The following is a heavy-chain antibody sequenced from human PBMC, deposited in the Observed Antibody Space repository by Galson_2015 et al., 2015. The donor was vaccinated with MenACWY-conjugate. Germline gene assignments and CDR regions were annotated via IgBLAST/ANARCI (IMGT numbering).Heavy chain of an antibody. J-gene: IGHJ4*02. Sequence: SLRLSCAASGFTFDSYRMSWVRQAPGKGLEWVTNINRDGGGTYYASSVKGRFTISKDNAENSLYLQMNSLRAEDTAIYYRARIIHDGLDYSGQGTLVTVSP. V-gene: IGHV3-7*01. CDR3: ARIIHDGLDY. CDR1: GFTFDSYR. CDR2: INRDGGGT. D-gene: IGHD1-1*01.